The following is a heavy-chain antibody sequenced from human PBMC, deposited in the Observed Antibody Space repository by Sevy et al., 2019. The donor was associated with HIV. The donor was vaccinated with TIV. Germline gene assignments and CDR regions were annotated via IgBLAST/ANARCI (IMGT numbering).Heavy chain of an antibody. D-gene: IGHD4-17*01. Sequence: GGSLRLSCATSEFTFSSYSMNWVRQAPGNGLEWVSSISGGGTYIYYADSVKGRFTISRDNAKNSLSLQMNSLRAEDTAVYYCARVTHDYGDYDSDAFDIWGLGTMVTVSS. CDR1: EFTFSSYS. V-gene: IGHV3-21*01. CDR3: ARVTHDYGDYDSDAFDI. J-gene: IGHJ3*02. CDR2: ISGGGTYI.